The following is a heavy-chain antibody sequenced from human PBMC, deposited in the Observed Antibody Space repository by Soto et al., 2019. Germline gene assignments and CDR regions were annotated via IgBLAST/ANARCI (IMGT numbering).Heavy chain of an antibody. CDR3: ARDPPDGDSYFDY. CDR1: GGFISSYY. CDR2: IYYSGST. D-gene: IGHD4-17*01. J-gene: IGHJ4*02. V-gene: IGHV4-59*01. Sequence: SETLSLTCTVSGGFISSYYWSWIRQPPGKGLEWIGYIYYSGSTNYNPSLKSRVTMSIDTSRNQFSLKLSSVTAADTAVYYCARDPPDGDSYFDYWGQGTLVTVSS.